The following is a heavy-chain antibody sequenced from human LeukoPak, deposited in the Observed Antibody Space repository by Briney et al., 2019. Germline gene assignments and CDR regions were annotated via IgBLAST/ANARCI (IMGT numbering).Heavy chain of an antibody. CDR3: AKDQFYCTKFDCYAGVYYYYMDV. Sequence: GGSLRLSCAASRFTFSSYAMSWVRQAPGKGLEWVSAISGSGGSTYYADSVKGRFTISRDNSKSTLYLEMNSLRAEDTAVYYCAKDQFYCTKFDCYAGVYYYYMDVWGKGTTVTVSS. CDR1: RFTFSSYA. D-gene: IGHD2-8*01. CDR2: ISGSGGST. J-gene: IGHJ6*03. V-gene: IGHV3-23*01.